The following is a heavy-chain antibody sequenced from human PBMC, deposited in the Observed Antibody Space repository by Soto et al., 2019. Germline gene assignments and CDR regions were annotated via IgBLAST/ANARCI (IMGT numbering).Heavy chain of an antibody. CDR3: AGAPYYYFGMDV. J-gene: IGHJ6*02. Sequence: EVQLVESGGNLVQPGGSLRLSCAASGFTFSNYWMHWVRQAPGKGLLWVSRINTDGSSTTYADSVKGRFTISRDNAKNTLYLEVNSLRAKDTAVYYCAGAPYYYFGMDVWGQGTTVTVSS. CDR1: GFTFSNYW. CDR2: INTDGSST. V-gene: IGHV3-74*01.